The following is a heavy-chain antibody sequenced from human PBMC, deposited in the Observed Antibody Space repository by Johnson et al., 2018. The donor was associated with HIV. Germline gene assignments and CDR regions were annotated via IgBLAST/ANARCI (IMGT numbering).Heavy chain of an antibody. J-gene: IGHJ3*02. CDR3: ARVARVVVYAEDAFDI. Sequence: VQLVESGGGLVKPGGSLRLSCAASGFTFNNAWMSWVRQAPGKGLEWVGRIKSKSDGGTTDYAAPVKGRFTVSRDDSKDTLYLQMNSLRAEDTAVYYCARVARVVVYAEDAFDIWGQGTMVTVSS. CDR1: GFTFNNAW. V-gene: IGHV3-15*01. CDR2: IKSKSDGGTT. D-gene: IGHD2-8*02.